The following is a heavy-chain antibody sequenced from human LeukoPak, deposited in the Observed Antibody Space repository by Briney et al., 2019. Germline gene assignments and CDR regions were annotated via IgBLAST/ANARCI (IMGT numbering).Heavy chain of an antibody. V-gene: IGHV3-11*04. J-gene: IGHJ4*02. CDR3: ARGGRYSYGNYIDY. CDR2: ISGSGNTI. Sequence: GGSLRLSCTASGFTFGDYYMTWIRQAPGKGLDWLSYISGSGNTIYYADSVKGRFTISRDNAKNSLYLQMKSLRAEDTAVYYCARGGRYSYGNYIDYWGQGILVTVSS. D-gene: IGHD5-18*01. CDR1: GFTFGDYY.